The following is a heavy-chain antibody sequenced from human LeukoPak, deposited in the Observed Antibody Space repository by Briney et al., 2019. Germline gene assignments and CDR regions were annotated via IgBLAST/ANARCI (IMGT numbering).Heavy chain of an antibody. Sequence: PSETLSFTCTVSGGSISSYYWSWIRQPPGKGLEWIGYIYYSGSTNYNPSLKSRVTISVDTSKNQFSLKLSSVTAADTAVYYCARDNSTGLVTHWGQGTLVTVSS. D-gene: IGHD6-19*01. V-gene: IGHV4-59*01. CDR1: GGSISSYY. CDR2: IYYSGST. CDR3: ARDNSTGLVTH. J-gene: IGHJ1*01.